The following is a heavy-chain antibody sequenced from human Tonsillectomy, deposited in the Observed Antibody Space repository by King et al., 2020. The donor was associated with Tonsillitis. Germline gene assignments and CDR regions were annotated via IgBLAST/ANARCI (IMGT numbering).Heavy chain of an antibody. CDR1: GFTFGDYA. CDR2: IRSKAYGGTT. D-gene: IGHD3-10*01. CDR3: TRGPFTMVRGEYYFDY. Sequence: VQLVESGGGLVKPGRSLRLSCTASGFTFGDYAMSWFRQAPGKGLEWVGFIRSKAYGGTTEHAASVKGRFTISRDDSKSIAYLQMNSLKTEDTAVYYCTRGPFTMVRGEYYFDYWGQGTLVTVSS. V-gene: IGHV3-49*05. J-gene: IGHJ4*02.